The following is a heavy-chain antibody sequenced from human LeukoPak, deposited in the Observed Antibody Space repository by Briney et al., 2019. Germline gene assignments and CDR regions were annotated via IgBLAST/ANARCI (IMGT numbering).Heavy chain of an antibody. V-gene: IGHV3-30-3*01. CDR3: AREHDSSGYYLGPFDY. D-gene: IGHD3-22*01. CDR2: ISYDGSNK. CDR1: GFTFSSYA. J-gene: IGHJ4*02. Sequence: GRSLRLSCAASGFTFSSYAMHWVRQAPGKGLEWVAVISYDGSNKYYADFVKGRFTISRDNSKNTLYLQMNSLRAEDTAVYYCAREHDSSGYYLGPFDYWGQGTLVTVSS.